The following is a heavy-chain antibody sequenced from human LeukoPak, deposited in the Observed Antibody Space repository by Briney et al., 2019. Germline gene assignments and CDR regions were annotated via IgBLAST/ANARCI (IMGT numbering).Heavy chain of an antibody. CDR3: IYSYGYLYYFDY. J-gene: IGHJ4*02. Sequence: PSETLSLTCDVNGGSLSGSYWSWIRQPPGKGLEWIGYIYYSGSTNYNPSLKSRVTISVDTSKNQFSLKLSSVTAADTAVYYCIYSYGYLYYFDYWGQGTLVTVSS. D-gene: IGHD5-18*01. CDR1: GGSLSGSY. V-gene: IGHV4-59*01. CDR2: IYYSGST.